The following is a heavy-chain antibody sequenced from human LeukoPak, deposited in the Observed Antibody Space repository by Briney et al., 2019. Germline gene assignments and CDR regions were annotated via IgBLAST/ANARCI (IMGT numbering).Heavy chain of an antibody. D-gene: IGHD2-8*02. Sequence: KPSETLSLTCTVSGGPISSYYWSWIRQPPGKGLEWIGYIYTSGSTNYNPSLKSRVTISVDTSKNQFSLKLSSVTAADTAVYYCARLVYYYYYMDVWGKGTTVTVSS. CDR3: ARLVYYYYYMDV. CDR1: GGPISSYY. CDR2: IYTSGST. J-gene: IGHJ6*03. V-gene: IGHV4-4*09.